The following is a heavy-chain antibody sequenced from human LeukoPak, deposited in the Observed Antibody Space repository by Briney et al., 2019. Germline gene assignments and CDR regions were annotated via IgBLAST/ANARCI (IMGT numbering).Heavy chain of an antibody. CDR2: IYSGGST. Sequence: GGSLRLSCAASGFTVSSNYMSWVRQAPGKGLEWVSVIYSGGSTYYADSVKGRFTISRDNSKNTLYLQMNSLRAEDTAVYYCARDYCSGGSCHGDAFDIWGQGTMVTVSS. V-gene: IGHV3-66*01. CDR3: ARDYCSGGSCHGDAFDI. D-gene: IGHD2-15*01. CDR1: GFTVSSNY. J-gene: IGHJ3*02.